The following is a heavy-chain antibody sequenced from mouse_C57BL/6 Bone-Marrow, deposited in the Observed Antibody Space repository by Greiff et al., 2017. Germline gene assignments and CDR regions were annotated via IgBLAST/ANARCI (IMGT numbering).Heavy chain of an antibody. CDR2: ISSASSSI. CDR3: ARGRCAY. CDR1: GFTFSDYG. Sequence: EVKLMQSGGGLVKPGGSLKLSCAASGFTFSDYGMHWVRQAPEKGLEWVAYISSASSSIYYAETVKGRFTISRDNAKNTLFLLMTSLRSEDTAMYCCARGRCAYWGQGTLVTVSA. V-gene: IGHV5-17*01. J-gene: IGHJ3*01.